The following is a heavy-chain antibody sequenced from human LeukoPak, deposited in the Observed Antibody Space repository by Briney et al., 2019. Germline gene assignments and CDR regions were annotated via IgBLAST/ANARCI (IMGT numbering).Heavy chain of an antibody. CDR3: AREYRATYFDY. D-gene: IGHD1-26*01. CDR1: GGSISSDDYY. CDR2: VYYNGNT. J-gene: IGHJ4*02. Sequence: SETLSLTCTVSGGSISSDDYYWSWIRQLPGKGLEWIGYVYYNGNTYYNPSLKSRVTISVDTSKNQFSLKLSSVTAADTAVYYCAREYRATYFDYWGQGTLVTVSS. V-gene: IGHV4-31*03.